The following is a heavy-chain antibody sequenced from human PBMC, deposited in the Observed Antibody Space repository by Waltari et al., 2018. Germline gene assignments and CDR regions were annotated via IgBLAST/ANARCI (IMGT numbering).Heavy chain of an antibody. CDR2: IWNDGSYQ. D-gene: IGHD3-10*01. CDR1: GITFSDSA. J-gene: IGHJ4*02. Sequence: QVQLVESGGGVVQPGRSLRLSCAASGITFSDSAMHWVRQTPGRGLECVSVIWNDGSYQYYADSVKGRFTISRDNSKNTVYLQMDSLRAEDMAVYYCARERNYYYFDYWGQGTLVTVSS. CDR3: ARERNYYYFDY. V-gene: IGHV3-33*01.